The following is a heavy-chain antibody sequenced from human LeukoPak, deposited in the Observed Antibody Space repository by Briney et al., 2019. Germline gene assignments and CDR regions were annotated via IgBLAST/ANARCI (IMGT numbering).Heavy chain of an antibody. J-gene: IGHJ4*02. Sequence: GGSLRLSCAASGFTFSSYAMHWVRQAPGKGLEYVSAISSNGGSTYCANSVKGRFTISRDNSKNTLYLQMGSLRAEDMAVYYCARVGGYGGNSGYFDYWGQGTLVTVSS. V-gene: IGHV3-64*01. D-gene: IGHD4-23*01. CDR1: GFTFSSYA. CDR2: ISSNGGST. CDR3: ARVGGYGGNSGYFDY.